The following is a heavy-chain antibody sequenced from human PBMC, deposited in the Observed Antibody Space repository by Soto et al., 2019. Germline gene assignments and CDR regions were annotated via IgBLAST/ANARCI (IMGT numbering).Heavy chain of an antibody. CDR2: ISYDGSNK. V-gene: IGHV3-30*18. CDR1: GLTLGGYG. CDR3: AKPAGEQWLLIDY. Sequence: TGRSRREWWGAAGLTLGGYGRRWVRQKQGKGLEWVAVISYDGSNKYYADSVKGRFTISRDNSKNTLYLQMNSLRAEDTAVYYCAKPAGEQWLLIDYWGQGTLVTVSS. D-gene: IGHD6-19*01. J-gene: IGHJ4*02.